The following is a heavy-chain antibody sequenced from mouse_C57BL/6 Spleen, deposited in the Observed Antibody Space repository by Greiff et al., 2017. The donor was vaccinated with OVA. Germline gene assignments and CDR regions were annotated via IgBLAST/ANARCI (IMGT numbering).Heavy chain of an antibody. V-gene: IGHV5-9*01. J-gene: IGHJ1*03. Sequence: EVKLVESGGGLVKPGGSLKLSCAASGFTFSSYTMSWVRQTPEKRLEWVATISGGGGNTYYPDSVKGRFTISGANAKNTLYLQVRSLLSEDTALYYCARRLLRYFDVWGTGTTVTVSS. CDR2: ISGGGGNT. CDR1: GFTFSSYT. CDR3: ARRLLRYFDV. D-gene: IGHD1-1*01.